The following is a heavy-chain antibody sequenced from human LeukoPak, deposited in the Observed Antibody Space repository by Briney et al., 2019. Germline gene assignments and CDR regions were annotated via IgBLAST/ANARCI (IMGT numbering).Heavy chain of an antibody. D-gene: IGHD3-9*01. Sequence: SETLSLTCTVSGYSVSSGYYWGWIRQPPGKGLEWIGSMYHSGDTYYNPSPKSRVTMSVDTSKNQFSLKLSSVTAADTAVYYCARGADNYYYYYMDVWGKGTTVTVSS. CDR3: ARGADNYYYYYMDV. CDR1: GYSVSSGYY. V-gene: IGHV4-38-2*02. CDR2: MYHSGDT. J-gene: IGHJ6*03.